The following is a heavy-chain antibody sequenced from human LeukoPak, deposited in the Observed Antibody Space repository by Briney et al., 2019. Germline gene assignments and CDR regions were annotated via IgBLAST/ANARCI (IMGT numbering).Heavy chain of an antibody. D-gene: IGHD2-15*01. Sequence: PGGSLRLSCAASGFTFNNYGMSWVRQAPGKGLEWVSGISGSGSNTYFADPVKGRFTISRDNSKNTLYPQMNSLRAEDTAVYYCAKDRRTLDVFDIWGQGTMVIVSS. CDR2: ISGSGSNT. V-gene: IGHV3-23*01. CDR3: AKDRRTLDVFDI. CDR1: GFTFNNYG. J-gene: IGHJ3*02.